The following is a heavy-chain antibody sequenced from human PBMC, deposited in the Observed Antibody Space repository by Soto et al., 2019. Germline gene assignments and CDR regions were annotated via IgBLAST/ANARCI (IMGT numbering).Heavy chain of an antibody. Sequence: QVQLVESVGGVVQPGRSLTLSCAASGFTFIGYAMHWVRQAPGKGLEWVAGISDDGSKKYYADFVKGRCTISRDNSNNTLFLQMNSLRTADTAVYYCAKTTRRGYDQYYFNYWGQGSLVTVSS. J-gene: IGHJ4*02. CDR3: AKTTRRGYDQYYFNY. D-gene: IGHD5-12*01. CDR2: ISDDGSKK. V-gene: IGHV3-30*18. CDR1: GFTFIGYA.